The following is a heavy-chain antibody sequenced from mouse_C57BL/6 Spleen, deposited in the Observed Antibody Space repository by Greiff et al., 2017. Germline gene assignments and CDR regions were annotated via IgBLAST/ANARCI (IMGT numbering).Heavy chain of an antibody. CDR2: IDPETGGT. Sequence: VQLQESGAELVRPGASVTLSCKASGYTFTDYEMHWVKQTPVHGLEWIGAIDPETGGTAYNQKFKGKAILTADKSSSTAYMELRSLTSEDSAVYYCTRERDYWGQGTTLTVSS. CDR1: GYTFTDYE. V-gene: IGHV1-15*01. J-gene: IGHJ2*01. CDR3: TRERDY.